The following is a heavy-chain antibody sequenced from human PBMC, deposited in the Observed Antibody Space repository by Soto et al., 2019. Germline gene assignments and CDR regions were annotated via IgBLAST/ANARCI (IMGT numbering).Heavy chain of an antibody. V-gene: IGHV4-30-2*01. CDR1: GGSISSGGYS. J-gene: IGHJ3*02. Sequence: SETLSLTCAISGGSISSGGYSWSWIRQPPGKGLEWIGYIYHSGSTYYNPSLKSRVTISVDRSKNQFSLKLSSVTAADTAVYYCARDSVKNPGRYDYVWGSYRYTEPGDAFDIWGQGTMVTVSS. CDR2: IYHSGST. D-gene: IGHD3-16*02. CDR3: ARDSVKNPGRYDYVWGSYRYTEPGDAFDI.